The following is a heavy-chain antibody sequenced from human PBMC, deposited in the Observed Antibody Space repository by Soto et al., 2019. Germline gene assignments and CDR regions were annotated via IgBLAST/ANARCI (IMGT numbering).Heavy chain of an antibody. CDR1: GGSISSSSYY. CDR3: ARHGNDILTGPPPFDY. D-gene: IGHD3-9*01. Sequence: QLQLQESGPGLVKPSETLSLTCTVSGGSISSSSYYWGWIRQPPGKGLEWIGSIYYSGSTYYNPSLKRRVTISVDTSKNQFSLKLSSVTAADTAVYYCARHGNDILTGPPPFDYWGQGTLVTVSS. J-gene: IGHJ4*02. V-gene: IGHV4-39*01. CDR2: IYYSGST.